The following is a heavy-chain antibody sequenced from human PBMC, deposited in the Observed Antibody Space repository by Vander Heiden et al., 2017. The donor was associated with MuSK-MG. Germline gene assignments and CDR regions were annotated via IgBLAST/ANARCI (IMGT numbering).Heavy chain of an antibody. Sequence: EVQLVESGGGLVKPGGSLRLSCAASGFTFSNAWMSWVRQAPGKGLEWVGRIKSKTDGGTTDYAAPVKGRFTISRDDSKNTLYLQMNSLKTEDTAVYYCTTDPVQYSSSSRRNWFDPWGQGTLVTVSS. CDR3: TTDPVQYSSSSRRNWFDP. V-gene: IGHV3-15*01. CDR1: GFTFSNAW. J-gene: IGHJ5*02. D-gene: IGHD6-13*01. CDR2: IKSKTDGGTT.